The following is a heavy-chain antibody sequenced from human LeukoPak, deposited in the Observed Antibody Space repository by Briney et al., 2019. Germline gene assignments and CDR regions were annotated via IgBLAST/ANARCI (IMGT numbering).Heavy chain of an antibody. Sequence: GGSLRLSCAASGFTFSSYAMHWVRQAPGKGLEWVAVISYDGSNKYYADSVKGRFTISRDNSKNTLYLQTNSLRAEDTAVYYCASGPVLTMIVLYYFDYWGQGTLVTVSS. D-gene: IGHD3-22*01. CDR2: ISYDGSNK. CDR1: GFTFSSYA. J-gene: IGHJ4*02. V-gene: IGHV3-30-3*01. CDR3: ASGPVLTMIVLYYFDY.